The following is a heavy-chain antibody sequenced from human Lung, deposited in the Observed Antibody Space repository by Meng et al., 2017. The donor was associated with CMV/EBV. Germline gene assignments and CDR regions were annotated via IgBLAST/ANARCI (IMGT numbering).Heavy chain of an antibody. CDR1: GHPITTYY. CDR2: ISYRGST. Sequence: SXTXSLXXTVSGHPITTYYWSWIRQPPGKGLEWIGYISYRGSTNYSPSLRSRVSLSVDTSKNQFSLELSAVTAADTAIYYCARDRAALGYYYYAMDVWGQGTTVTVSS. CDR3: ARDRAALGYYYYAMDV. D-gene: IGHD2-15*01. J-gene: IGHJ6*02. V-gene: IGHV4-59*01.